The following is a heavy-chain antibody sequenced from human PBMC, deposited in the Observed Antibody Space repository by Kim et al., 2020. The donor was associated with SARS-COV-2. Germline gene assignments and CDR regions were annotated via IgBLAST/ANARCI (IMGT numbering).Heavy chain of an antibody. CDR3: ARSRGSSGYYPFDY. Sequence: SETLSLTCTVSGGSISSGGYYWSWIRQHPGKGLEWIGYIYYSGSTYYNPSLKSRVTISVDTSKNQFSLKLSSVTAADTAVYYCARSRGSSGYYPFDYWGQGTLVTVSS. V-gene: IGHV4-31*03. J-gene: IGHJ4*02. D-gene: IGHD3-22*01. CDR2: IYYSGST. CDR1: GGSISSGGYY.